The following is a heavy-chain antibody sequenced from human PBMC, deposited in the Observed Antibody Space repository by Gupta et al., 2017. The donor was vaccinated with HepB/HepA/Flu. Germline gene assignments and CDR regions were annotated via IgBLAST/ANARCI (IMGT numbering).Heavy chain of an antibody. CDR3: ARSTPGLLGYFDY. CDR1: GFTFSTSA. J-gene: IGHJ4*02. Sequence: EVQLLESGGGSVQPGGSLRLSCADSGFTFSTSAMSWVRQAPGKGLEWVSAITPRGGSTHYADSVKGRFIISRDNSNNTLYLQMSSLTAEDTAVYYCARSTPGLLGYFDYWGQGALVTVSS. CDR2: ITPRGGST. D-gene: IGHD3/OR15-3a*01. V-gene: IGHV3-23*01.